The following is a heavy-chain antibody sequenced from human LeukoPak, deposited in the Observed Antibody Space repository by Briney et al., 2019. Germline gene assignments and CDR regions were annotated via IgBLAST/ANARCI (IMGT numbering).Heavy chain of an antibody. CDR1: GFTFSSYA. V-gene: IGHV3-30-3*01. J-gene: IGHJ4*02. CDR2: ISYDGSNK. D-gene: IGHD4-17*01. Sequence: GGSLRLSCAASGFTFSSYAMHWVRQAPGKGLEWVAVISYDGSNKYYADFVKGRFTISRDNSKNTLYLQMNSLRAEDTAVYYCASSPAYGDYFDYWGQGTLVTVSS. CDR3: ASSPAYGDYFDY.